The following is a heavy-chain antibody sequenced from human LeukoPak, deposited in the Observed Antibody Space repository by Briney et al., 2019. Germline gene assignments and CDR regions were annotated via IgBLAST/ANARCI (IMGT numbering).Heavy chain of an antibody. D-gene: IGHD4-11*01. J-gene: IGHJ3*02. CDR2: IYYSGST. CDR3: ARDSSTVRDAFDI. Sequence: SETLSLTCTVSGGSISSYYWSWIRQPPGKGLEWIGYIYYSGSTNYNPSLKSRVTISVDTSKNQFSLKLSSVTAADTAVYYCARDSSTVRDAFDIWGQGTMVTVSS. V-gene: IGHV4-59*01. CDR1: GGSISSYY.